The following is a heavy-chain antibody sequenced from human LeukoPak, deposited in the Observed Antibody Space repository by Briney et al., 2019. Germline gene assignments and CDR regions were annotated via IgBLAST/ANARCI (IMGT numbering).Heavy chain of an antibody. CDR2: IYYSGST. V-gene: IGHV4-59*08. CDR3: ARLRDIAVAGTNFDY. J-gene: IGHJ4*02. CDR1: GGSISSYY. D-gene: IGHD6-19*01. Sequence: PSETLSLTCTVSGGSISSYYWSWIRQPPGKGLEWIGYIYYSGSTNYNPSLKSRVTISVDTSKNQFSLKLSSVTAADTAVYYCARLRDIAVAGTNFDYWGQGTLVTVSS.